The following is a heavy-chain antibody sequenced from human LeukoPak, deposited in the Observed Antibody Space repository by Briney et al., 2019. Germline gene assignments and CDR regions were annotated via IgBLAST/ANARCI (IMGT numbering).Heavy chain of an antibody. D-gene: IGHD2-2*01. CDR1: GYTFTSYA. Sequence: ASVKVSCKASGYTFTSYAMHWVRQAPGQGLEWMGWINAGNGNTKYSQKFQGRVTITRDTSASTACMELSSLRSEDTAVYYCARDWDCSSTSCYAGDYWGQGTLVTVSS. J-gene: IGHJ4*02. V-gene: IGHV1-3*01. CDR3: ARDWDCSSTSCYAGDY. CDR2: INAGNGNT.